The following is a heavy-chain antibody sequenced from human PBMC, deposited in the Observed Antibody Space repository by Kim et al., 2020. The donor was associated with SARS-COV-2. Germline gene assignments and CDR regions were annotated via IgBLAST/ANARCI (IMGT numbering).Heavy chain of an antibody. CDR2: ISGDGGST. J-gene: IGHJ1*01. CDR3: AKDIRDYDFWSGYYGAGYFQH. V-gene: IGHV3-43*02. CDR1: GFTFDDYA. Sequence: GGSLRLSCAASGFTFDDYAMHWVRQAPGKGLEWVSLISGDGGSTYYADSVKGRFTISRDNSKNSLYLQMNSLRTEDTALYYCAKDIRDYDFWSGYYGAGYFQHWGQGTLVTVSS. D-gene: IGHD3-3*01.